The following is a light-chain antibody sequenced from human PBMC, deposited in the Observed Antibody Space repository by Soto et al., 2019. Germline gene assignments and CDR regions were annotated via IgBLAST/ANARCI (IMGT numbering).Light chain of an antibody. CDR2: EVT. Sequence: QSVLTQPPSASGSPGQSVTISCTGTSSDVGGYNYVSWYLQYPGKAPKLMIYEVTKRPSGVPDRFSGAKSGNTASLTVSGLQAEDEADYYCSSCAGGKYVFGTGTKVTVL. CDR3: SSCAGGKYV. CDR1: SSDVGGYNY. V-gene: IGLV2-8*01. J-gene: IGLJ1*01.